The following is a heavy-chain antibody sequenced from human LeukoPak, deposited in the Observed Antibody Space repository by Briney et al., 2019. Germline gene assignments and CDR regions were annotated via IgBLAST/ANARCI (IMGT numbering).Heavy chain of an antibody. CDR1: GFTFSSYS. CDR2: ISSSSSYI. V-gene: IGHV3-21*01. CDR3: ARGDSEGFDY. J-gene: IGHJ4*02. Sequence: GGSLRLSCAASGFTFSSYSMNWVRQTPGKGLEWVSSISSSSSYIYYADSVKGRFTISRDNAKNSLYLQMNSLRAEDTAVYYCARGDSEGFDYWGQGTLVTVSS.